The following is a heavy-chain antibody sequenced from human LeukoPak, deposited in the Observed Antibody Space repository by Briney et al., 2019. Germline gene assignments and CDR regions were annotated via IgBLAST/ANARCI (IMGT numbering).Heavy chain of an antibody. CDR3: ARDYPSPDY. J-gene: IGHJ4*02. CDR1: GFTFSSYG. Sequence: GGSLRLSCVASGFTFSSYGMHWVRQAPGKGLEWVAVIWYDGSNKYYADSVKGRFSISRDNSRNTLYLQMYSLGAEDTALYYCARDYPSPDYWGQGTLVTVSS. V-gene: IGHV3-33*01. CDR2: IWYDGSNK.